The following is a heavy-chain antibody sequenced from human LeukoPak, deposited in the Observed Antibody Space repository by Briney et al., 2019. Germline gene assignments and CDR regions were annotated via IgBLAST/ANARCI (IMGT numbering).Heavy chain of an antibody. D-gene: IGHD6-19*01. V-gene: IGHV3-20*04. J-gene: IGHJ4*02. Sequence: GGSLRLSCDVSGYNLDDYGMSWVRQAPGKGLEGVSGINWDGGRIGYAESLEGRFTISRDNAKKSLYLDMNSLSPEDTALYFCARDRIRRRAAVAGPLDYWGQGTPVIVSS. CDR1: GYNLDDYG. CDR3: ARDRIRRRAAVAGPLDY. CDR2: INWDGGRI.